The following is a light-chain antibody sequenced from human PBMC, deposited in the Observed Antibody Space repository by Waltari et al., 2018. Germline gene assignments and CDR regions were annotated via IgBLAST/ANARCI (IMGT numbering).Light chain of an antibody. V-gene: IGKV3-15*01. Sequence: EIVITQSPAPLSVSPGESAPPSYRARQSVSRNLAWYQQKPGQAPRLLIYGASTRATGIPARFSGSGYGTEFTLTISSLQSEDFAVYYCQQYNNWPPRTFGQGTKVEIK. CDR1: QSVSRN. CDR2: GAS. CDR3: QQYNNWPPRT. J-gene: IGKJ1*01.